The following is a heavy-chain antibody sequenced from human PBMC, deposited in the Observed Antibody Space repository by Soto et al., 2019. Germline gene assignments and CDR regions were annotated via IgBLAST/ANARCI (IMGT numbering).Heavy chain of an antibody. V-gene: IGHV4-39*01. J-gene: IGHJ6*02. CDR2: IYYSGST. CDR3: ARHPDRYCSGGSCYRYYYGMDV. D-gene: IGHD2-15*01. Sequence: NPSETLSLTCTVSGGSISSSSYYWGWIRQPPGKGLEWIGSIYYSGSTYYNPSLKSRVTISVDTSKNQFSLKLSSVTAADTAVYYCARHPDRYCSGGSCYRYYYGMDVWGQGTTVTVSS. CDR1: GGSISSSSYY.